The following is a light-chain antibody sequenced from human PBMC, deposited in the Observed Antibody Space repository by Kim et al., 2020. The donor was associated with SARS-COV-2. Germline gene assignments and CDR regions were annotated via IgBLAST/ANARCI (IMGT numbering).Light chain of an antibody. CDR1: SSNVGGYNY. CDR2: DVI. CDR3: CSFAGYSYV. V-gene: IGLV2-11*01. Sequence: PGQSVTISCPGTSSNVGGYNYVSWYQQHPGKAPKLMIYDVITRPSGVPDRFSGSKSGNTASLTISGLQAEDEADYYCCSFAGYSYVFGIGTKVTVL. J-gene: IGLJ1*01.